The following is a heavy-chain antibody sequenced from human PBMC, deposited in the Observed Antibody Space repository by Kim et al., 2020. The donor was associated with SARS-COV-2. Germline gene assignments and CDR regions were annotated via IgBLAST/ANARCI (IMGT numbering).Heavy chain of an antibody. CDR2: ISNTGTT. Sequence: SETLSLTCTVSGGFISSDYWAWIRQSPGKGLEWIASISNTGTTKTTPSLESRVTMSFDAPKGQFSLSLSSLTAADTAIYYCARDLHNTSWRYLDPWGPGIPVTVSS. CDR3: ARDLHNTSWRYLDP. CDR1: GGFISSDY. V-gene: IGHV4-59*01. J-gene: IGHJ5*02. D-gene: IGHD2-2*01.